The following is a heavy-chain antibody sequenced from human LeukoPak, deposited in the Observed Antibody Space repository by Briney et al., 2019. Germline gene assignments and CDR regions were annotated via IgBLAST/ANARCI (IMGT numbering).Heavy chain of an antibody. V-gene: IGHV3-23*01. CDR1: GFTFSSYA. CDR2: ISTSGGST. Sequence: AGGSLRLSCAASGFTFSSYAMSWVRQAPGKGLEWVSGISTSGGSTSYADSVKGRFTISRDNPRNTLYMQMNSQRAEDTALYYCAIMHPYYDGSGYWVQWGQGTLVTVSS. J-gene: IGHJ4*02. CDR3: AIMHPYYDGSGYWVQ. D-gene: IGHD3-22*01.